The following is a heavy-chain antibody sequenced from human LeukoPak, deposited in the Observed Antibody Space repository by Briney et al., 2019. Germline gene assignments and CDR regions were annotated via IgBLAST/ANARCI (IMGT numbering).Heavy chain of an antibody. V-gene: IGHV4-4*07. D-gene: IGHD5-18*01. CDR3: ARELQLWLLGEFWFDP. CDR1: GGSISSYY. CDR2: IYTSGST. Sequence: SETLSLTCTVSGGSISSYYWSWIRQPAGKGLEWIGRIYTSGSTNYNPSLKSRVTMSVDTSKNQFSLKLSSVTAADTAVYYCARELQLWLLGEFWFDPWGQGTLVTVSS. J-gene: IGHJ5*02.